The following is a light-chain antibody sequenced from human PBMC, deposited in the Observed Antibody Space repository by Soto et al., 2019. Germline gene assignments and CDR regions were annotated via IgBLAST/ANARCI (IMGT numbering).Light chain of an antibody. CDR2: AAS. Sequence: VTISCRASQDISTHLAWFAQKPGRAPQLLIYAASTLHSGVPSRFSGSGSGTDFTLTISRLEPEDFAVYYCQQYGSSLWTSCQGT. CDR1: QDISTH. J-gene: IGKJ1*01. CDR3: QQYGSSLWT. V-gene: IGKV1-9*01.